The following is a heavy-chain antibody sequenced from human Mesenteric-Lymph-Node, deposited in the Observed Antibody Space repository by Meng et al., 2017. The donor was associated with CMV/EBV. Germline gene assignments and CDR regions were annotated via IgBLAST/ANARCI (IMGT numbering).Heavy chain of an antibody. CDR3: ARVGITPRGEYNWFDP. D-gene: IGHD6-6*01. CDR1: GGSVSGSTYY. J-gene: IGHJ5*02. Sequence: GSLRLSCTVSGGSVSGSTYYWGWIRQPPGKGLEWIGSIYYSGSTYYNLSLKSRVTISVDTSKNQFSLKLSSVTAADTAVYFCARVGITPRGEYNWFDPWGRGILVTVSS. CDR2: IYYSGST. V-gene: IGHV4-39*07.